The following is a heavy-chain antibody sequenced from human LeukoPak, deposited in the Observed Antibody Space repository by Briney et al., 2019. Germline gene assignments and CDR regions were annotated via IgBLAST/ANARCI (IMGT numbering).Heavy chain of an antibody. Sequence: GGSLRLSCAASGFTFSSYIMNWVRQAPGKGLEWVSSISSSSSYIYYADSVKGRFTISRDNAKNSLYLQMNSLRAEDTAVYYCARGEAASPAGDYYYYYMDVWGKGTTVTVSS. CDR3: ARGEAASPAGDYYYYYMDV. J-gene: IGHJ6*03. CDR1: GFTFSSYI. D-gene: IGHD2-2*01. CDR2: ISSSSSYI. V-gene: IGHV3-21*01.